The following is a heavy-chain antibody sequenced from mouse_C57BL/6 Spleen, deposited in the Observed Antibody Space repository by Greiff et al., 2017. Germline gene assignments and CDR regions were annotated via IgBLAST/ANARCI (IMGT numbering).Heavy chain of an antibody. V-gene: IGHV1-82*01. J-gene: IGHJ2*01. CDR2: IYPGDGDT. CDR1: GYAFSSSW. CDR3: ARSLNSNYFDY. D-gene: IGHD2-5*01. Sequence: QVQLQQSGPELVKPGASVKISCKASGYAFSSSWMNWVKQRPGKGLEWIGRIYPGDGDTNYNGKFKGKVTLTADKSSSTAYMQLSSLTSEDSAVYFCARSLNSNYFDYWGQGTTLTVSS.